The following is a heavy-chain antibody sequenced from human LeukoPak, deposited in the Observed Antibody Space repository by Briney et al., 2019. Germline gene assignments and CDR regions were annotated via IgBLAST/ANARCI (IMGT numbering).Heavy chain of an antibody. CDR2: INPNSGGT. V-gene: IGHV1-2*02. D-gene: IGHD3-10*01. CDR3: ARGPGEPSRKNYYYYYYYMDV. CDR1: GYTFTGYY. Sequence: ASVKVSCKASGYTFTGYYMHWVRQAPGQGLEWMGWINPNSGGTNYAQKFQGRVTMTRDTSISTAYMELSRLRSDDTAVYYCARGPGEPSRKNYYYYYYYMDVWGKGTTVTISS. J-gene: IGHJ6*03.